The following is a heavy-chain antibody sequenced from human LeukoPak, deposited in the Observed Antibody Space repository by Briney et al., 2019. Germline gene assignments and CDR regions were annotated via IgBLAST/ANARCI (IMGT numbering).Heavy chain of an antibody. CDR3: ARGNPDGGDPQYYFDS. V-gene: IGHV4-61*02. D-gene: IGHD2-21*02. CDR2: IYTTGST. Sequence: SQTLSLTCTVSGGSISSGSYYWSWIRQPAGKRLEWIGRIYTTGSTNYSPSLKSRVTISADTSNNQFSLKLSSVTAADTAVYYCARGNPDGGDPQYYFDSWGQGTLVTVSS. J-gene: IGHJ4*02. CDR1: GGSISSGSYY.